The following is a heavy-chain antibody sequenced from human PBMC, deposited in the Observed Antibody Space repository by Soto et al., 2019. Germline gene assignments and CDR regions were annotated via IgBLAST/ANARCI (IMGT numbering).Heavy chain of an antibody. V-gene: IGHV1-69*12. CDR2: IIPIFGTA. D-gene: IGHD3-22*01. J-gene: IGHJ3*02. Sequence: QVQLVQSGAEVKKPGSSVKVSCKASGGTFSSYAISWVRQAPGQGLEWMGGIIPIFGTANYAQKFQGRVTITADESTXXAXMXXSSLRSEDTAVYYCARAPYYYDSSGYLKVPDAFDIWGQGTMVTVSS. CDR1: GGTFSSYA. CDR3: ARAPYYYDSSGYLKVPDAFDI.